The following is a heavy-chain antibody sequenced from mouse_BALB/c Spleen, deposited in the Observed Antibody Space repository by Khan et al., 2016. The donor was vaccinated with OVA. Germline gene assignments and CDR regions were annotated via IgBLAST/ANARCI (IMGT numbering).Heavy chain of an antibody. D-gene: IGHD3-3*01. CDR3: ARGRAY. J-gene: IGHJ3*01. Sequence: EVQLQESGPGLVKPSQSLSLTCTVTGYSITSDYAWNWIRQFPGNKLEWMGYISSSGSTSYTQSLKSRTPITRDTSKNQFFLQLSTAAPEDTATCSGARGRAYWGQGTLVTVSA. CDR2: ISSSGST. V-gene: IGHV3-2*02. CDR1: GYSITSDYA.